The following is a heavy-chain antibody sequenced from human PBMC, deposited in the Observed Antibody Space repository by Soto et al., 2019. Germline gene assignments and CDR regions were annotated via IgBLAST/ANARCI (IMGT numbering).Heavy chain of an antibody. Sequence: QVQLVQSGAEVKKPGSSVKVSCKASGGTFSSYTISWVRQAPGQGLEWMGRIIPILGIANYAQKFQGRVTXTXDXXTSTAYMELSSLRSEDTAVYYCAREGGDGYNWGDFRGQGTLVTVSS. D-gene: IGHD1-1*01. V-gene: IGHV1-69*08. CDR1: GGTFSSYT. CDR3: AREGGDGYNWGDF. CDR2: IIPILGIA. J-gene: IGHJ4*02.